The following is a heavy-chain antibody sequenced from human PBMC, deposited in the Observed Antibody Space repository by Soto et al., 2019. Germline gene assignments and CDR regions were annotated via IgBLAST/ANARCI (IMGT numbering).Heavy chain of an antibody. CDR1: GFSFSTYS. CDR3: AREKGCSGGNCYPTDY. CDR2: ISSSSNSI. D-gene: IGHD2-15*01. V-gene: IGHV3-48*01. J-gene: IGHJ4*02. Sequence: EVQLVESGGGLVQPGGSLRLSCAASGFSFSTYSMNWFRQAPGKGLEWVSYISSSSNSIYYADSVKGRFTISRDNAKNSLYLQMNNLRAEDTAVYYCAREKGCSGGNCYPTDYWGQGTLVTVSS.